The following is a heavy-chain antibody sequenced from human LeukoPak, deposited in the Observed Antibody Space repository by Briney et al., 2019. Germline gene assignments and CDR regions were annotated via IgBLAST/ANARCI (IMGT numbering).Heavy chain of an antibody. CDR2: INPSGGST. D-gene: IGHD3-22*01. CDR1: GYTFTSYY. J-gene: IGHJ4*02. Sequence: ASVKVSCKASGYTFTSYYMHWVRQAPGQGLEWMGIINPSGGSTSYAQKFQGRVTMTKDTSTSTVYMELSSLGSEDTAVYYCALRGGSSGYYSVYFDYWGQGTLVTVSS. CDR3: ALRGGSSGYYSVYFDY. V-gene: IGHV1-46*01.